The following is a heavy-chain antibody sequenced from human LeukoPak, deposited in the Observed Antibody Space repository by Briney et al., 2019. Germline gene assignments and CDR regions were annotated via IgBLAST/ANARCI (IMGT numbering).Heavy chain of an antibody. V-gene: IGHV1-69*01. D-gene: IGHD6-13*01. Sequence: SVKVSCKASGGAFSSYAISWVRQAPGQGLEWMGGIIPIFGTANYAQKFQGRVTITADESTSTAYMELSSLRSEDTAVYYCARGGEQQLVVYYFDYWGQGTLVTVSS. CDR2: IIPIFGTA. J-gene: IGHJ4*02. CDR1: GGAFSSYA. CDR3: ARGGEQQLVVYYFDY.